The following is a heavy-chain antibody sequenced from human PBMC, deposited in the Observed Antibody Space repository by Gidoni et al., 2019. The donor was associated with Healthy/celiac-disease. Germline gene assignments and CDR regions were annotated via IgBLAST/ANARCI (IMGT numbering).Heavy chain of an antibody. CDR3: ARDGSGDFWSGYYIPNDY. Sequence: EVQLVESGGGLVKPGGSLRLSCAASGFTFSRYSMNWVRQAPGKGLEGVSSISSSSSYIYYADSVKGRFTISRDNAKNSLYLQMNSLRAEDTAVYYCARDGSGDFWSGYYIPNDYWGQGTLVTVSS. V-gene: IGHV3-21*01. CDR2: ISSSSSYI. D-gene: IGHD3-3*01. J-gene: IGHJ4*02. CDR1: GFTFSRYS.